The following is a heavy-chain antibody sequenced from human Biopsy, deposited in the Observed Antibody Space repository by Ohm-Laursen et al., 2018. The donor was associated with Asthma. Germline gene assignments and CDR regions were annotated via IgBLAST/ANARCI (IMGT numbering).Heavy chain of an antibody. V-gene: IGHV3-53*01. CDR2: IYSGGTS. D-gene: IGHD3-22*01. J-gene: IGHJ4*02. CDR1: GFAVSRDY. Sequence: GSLRLSCSAPGFAVSRDYMFWVCQAPGKGLEWVSVIYSGGTSHTADSVRGRFTISRDYSKNTLYLQMHSLRAEDTAVYYCARGDSSNWSHYYFGYWGQGTLVTGSS. CDR3: ARGDSSNWSHYYFGY.